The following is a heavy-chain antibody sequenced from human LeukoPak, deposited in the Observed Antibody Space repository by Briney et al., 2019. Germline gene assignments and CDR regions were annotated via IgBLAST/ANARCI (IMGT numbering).Heavy chain of an antibody. CDR2: INHSGST. CDR3: ARRCIAAAGTYYYYYYMDV. D-gene: IGHD6-13*01. CDR1: GGSFSGYY. V-gene: IGHV4-34*01. Sequence: PSETLSLTCAVYGGSFSGYYWSWIRQPPGKGLEWIGEINHSGSTNYNPSLKSRVTISVDTSKNQFSLKLSSVTAADTAVYYCARRCIAAAGTYYYYYYMDVWGKGTTVTISS. J-gene: IGHJ6*03.